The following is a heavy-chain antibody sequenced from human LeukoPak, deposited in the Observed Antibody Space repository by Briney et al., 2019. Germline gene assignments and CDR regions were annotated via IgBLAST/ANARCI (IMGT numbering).Heavy chain of an antibody. CDR3: ARGYCSDERCPVFPS. V-gene: IGHV4-59*02. D-gene: IGHD2-15*01. Sequence: SETLSLTCSVSGGSVTSYYWDWVRQTPGKGLEWIGYISSSETTDYGPSFKSRVTMSLDTSKNQFSLKLSSVTAADTGVYYCARGYCSDERCPVFPSWGQGTLVTVSS. J-gene: IGHJ5*02. CDR1: GGSVTSYY. CDR2: ISSSETT.